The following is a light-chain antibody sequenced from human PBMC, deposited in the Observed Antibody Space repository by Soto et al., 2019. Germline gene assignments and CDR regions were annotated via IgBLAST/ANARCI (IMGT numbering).Light chain of an antibody. CDR2: AVS. CDR3: QQYDTSWT. J-gene: IGKJ1*01. Sequence: EIVLTQSPGTLSLSPGDTATLSCRASQDVRRSQLAWYQQKPGQAPSLLIYAVSARAAGIPDRFSGSGSGTDFTLTISRLQPEDFAVYFCQQYDTSWTFGQGTKVDIK. CDR1: QDVRRSQ. V-gene: IGKV3-20*01.